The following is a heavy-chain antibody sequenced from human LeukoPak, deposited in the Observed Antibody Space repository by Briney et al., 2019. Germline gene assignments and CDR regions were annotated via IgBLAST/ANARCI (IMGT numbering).Heavy chain of an antibody. CDR3: AKAPEGGGNFDY. V-gene: IGHV3-9*01. D-gene: IGHD2-15*01. CDR1: GFTFSSSA. J-gene: IGHJ4*02. CDR2: ISWNSGSI. Sequence: PGGSLRLSCAASGFTFSSSAMSWVRQVPGKGLEWVSGISWNSGSIGYADSVKGRFTISRDNAKNSLYLQMNSLRAEDTALYYCAKAPEGGGNFDYWGQGTLVTVSS.